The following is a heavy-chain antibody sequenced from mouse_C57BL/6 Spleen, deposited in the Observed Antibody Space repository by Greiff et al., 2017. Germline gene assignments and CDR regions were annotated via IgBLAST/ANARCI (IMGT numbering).Heavy chain of an antibody. Sequence: EVKLEESGGGLVKPGGSLKLSCAASGFTFSSYAMSWVRQTPEKRLEWVATISDGGSYTYYPDNVKGRFTISRDNAKNNLYLQMSHLKSEDTAMYYCARTTVLDYWGQGTTLTVSS. V-gene: IGHV5-4*03. D-gene: IGHD1-1*01. J-gene: IGHJ2*01. CDR3: ARTTVLDY. CDR1: GFTFSSYA. CDR2: ISDGGSYT.